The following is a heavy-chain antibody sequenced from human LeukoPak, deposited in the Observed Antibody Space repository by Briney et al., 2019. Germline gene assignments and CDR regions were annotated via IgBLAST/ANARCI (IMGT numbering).Heavy chain of an antibody. CDR2: INHSGST. Sequence: SETLSLTCAVYGRSFSGYYWSWIRQPPGKGLKRIGEINHSGSTNYNPSLKSRVTISVDTSKNQFSLKLSSVTAADTAVYYCARVVPAAILGGIDYWGQGTLVTVPS. D-gene: IGHD2-2*02. J-gene: IGHJ4*02. V-gene: IGHV4-34*01. CDR3: ARVVPAAILGGIDY. CDR1: GRSFSGYY.